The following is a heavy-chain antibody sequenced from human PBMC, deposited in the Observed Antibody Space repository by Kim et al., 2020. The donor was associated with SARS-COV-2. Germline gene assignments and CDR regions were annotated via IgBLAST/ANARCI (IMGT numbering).Heavy chain of an antibody. CDR3: ARDTPTMATIY. D-gene: IGHD5-18*01. Sequence: TYYADSVKGRFTISRDNSKNTLYLQVNSLRAEDTAVYYCARDTPTMATIYWGQGTLVTVSS. J-gene: IGHJ4*02. V-gene: IGHV3-66*01. CDR2: T.